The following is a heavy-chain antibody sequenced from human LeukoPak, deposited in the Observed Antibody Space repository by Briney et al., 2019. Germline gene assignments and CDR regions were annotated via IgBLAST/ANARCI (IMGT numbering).Heavy chain of an antibody. D-gene: IGHD3-10*01. Sequence: GGSLRLSCAASGFTFSSYAMHWVRQAPGKGLEYVSAISSNGGSTYYANSVKGRFTISRDNSKNTLYLQMGSLRAEDMAVYYCARDRGRITMVRGVIPYYFDYWGQGTLVTVSS. CDR1: GFTFSSYA. J-gene: IGHJ4*02. CDR3: ARDRGRITMVRGVIPYYFDY. V-gene: IGHV3-64*01. CDR2: ISSNGGST.